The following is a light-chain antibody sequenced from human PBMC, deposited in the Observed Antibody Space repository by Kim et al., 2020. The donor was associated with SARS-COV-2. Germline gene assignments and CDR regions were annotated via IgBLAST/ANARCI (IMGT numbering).Light chain of an antibody. CDR1: QYIRDY. CDR3: QQYDHLPYT. J-gene: IGKJ2*01. Sequence: SSVGDIATITSQPIQYIRDYFNCSQQKPGKAPTLLIHNASILQTGVPPRFIGGGSGTHFTFTIGSLQPEDIATYFCQQYDHLPYTFGQGPKLEI. V-gene: IGKV1-33*01. CDR2: NAS.